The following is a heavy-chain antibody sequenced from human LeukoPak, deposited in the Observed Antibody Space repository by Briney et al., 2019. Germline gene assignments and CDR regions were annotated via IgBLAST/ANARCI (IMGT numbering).Heavy chain of an antibody. Sequence: PGRSLRLSCAASGFTFSSYAMHWVRQAPGKGLEWVAVISYDGGNKYYADSVKGRFTISRDNSKNTLYLQMNSLRAEDTAVYYCAREPGSAFDYWGQGTLVTVFS. J-gene: IGHJ4*02. CDR3: AREPGSAFDY. V-gene: IGHV3-30-3*01. CDR1: GFTFSSYA. CDR2: ISYDGGNK.